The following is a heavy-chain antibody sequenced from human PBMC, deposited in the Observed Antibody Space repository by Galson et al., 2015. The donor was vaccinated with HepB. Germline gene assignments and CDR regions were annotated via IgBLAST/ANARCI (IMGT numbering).Heavy chain of an antibody. V-gene: IGHV1-24*01. CDR1: GYTLTELS. Sequence: SVKVSCKVSGYTLTELSMHWVRQAPGKGLEWMGGFDPEDGETIYAQKFQGRVTMTEDTSTDTAYMELSSLRSEDTAVYYCATDVTTMVRGVIVERKYYYYGMDVWGQGTTVTVSS. D-gene: IGHD3-10*01. CDR3: ATDVTTMVRGVIVERKYYYYGMDV. J-gene: IGHJ6*02. CDR2: FDPEDGET.